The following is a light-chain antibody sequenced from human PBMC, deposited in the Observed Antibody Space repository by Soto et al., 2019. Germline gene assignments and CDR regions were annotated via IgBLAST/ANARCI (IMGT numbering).Light chain of an antibody. J-gene: IGLJ3*02. CDR2: GYT. Sequence: QSVLTQPPSASETPGQRVTISCSGSSSNIGSNHVYWYQHLPGTAPKLLIFGYTNRPSGVPDRFSGSKSGTSASLAITGLQSEDEAAYYCQSYDSDVSAWVFGGGTQLTVL. CDR1: SSNIGSNH. V-gene: IGLV1-40*01. CDR3: QSYDSDVSAWV.